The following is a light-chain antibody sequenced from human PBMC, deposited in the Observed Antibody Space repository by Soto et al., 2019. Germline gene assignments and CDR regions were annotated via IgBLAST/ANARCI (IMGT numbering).Light chain of an antibody. CDR2: AAS. CDR3: QQSYSSPIT. Sequence: DIQMTQSPSSLSASVGDRVTITFQASQNINNYLNWYQQKPGRAPKLLIYAASNLQGGVPSRISGSGSGTDFTLTISSLQPEDVATYYCQQSYSSPITFGQGTRLEIK. V-gene: IGKV1-39*01. CDR1: QNINNY. J-gene: IGKJ5*01.